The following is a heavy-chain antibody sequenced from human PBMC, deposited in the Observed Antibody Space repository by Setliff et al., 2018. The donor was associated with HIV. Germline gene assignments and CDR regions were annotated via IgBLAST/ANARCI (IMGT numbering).Heavy chain of an antibody. CDR3: AKISPRGYSDITTGRLTDPFDV. CDR2: IYWTGKT. D-gene: IGHD3-9*01. V-gene: IGHV4-59*12. CDR1: DSAMDSYY. J-gene: IGHJ3*01. Sequence: PSETLSLTCTVSDSAMDSYYWSWVRQSPGRGLEYIGYIYWTGKTDYNPSLKSRATISLDTSGNQFSLKLNSVTGADTAVYYCAKISPRGYSDITTGRLTDPFDVWGPGTMVTVSS.